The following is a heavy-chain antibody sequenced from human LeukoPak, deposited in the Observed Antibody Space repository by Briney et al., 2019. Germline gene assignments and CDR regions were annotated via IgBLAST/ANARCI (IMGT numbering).Heavy chain of an antibody. CDR3: ARVIGDFWSASGQFDP. J-gene: IGHJ5*02. CDR1: GFTFSRYW. D-gene: IGHD3-3*01. V-gene: IGHV3-74*01. Sequence: AGGSLRLSCAASGFTFSRYWMHWVRQAPGKGLVWVSRINTDGSSTNYADSVKGRFTISRDNAKNTLYLQMNSLRAEDTAVYYCARVIGDFWSASGQFDPWGQGTLVTVSS. CDR2: INTDGSST.